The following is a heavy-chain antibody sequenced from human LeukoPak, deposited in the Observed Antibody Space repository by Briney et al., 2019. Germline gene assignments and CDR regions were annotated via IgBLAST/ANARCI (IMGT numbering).Heavy chain of an antibody. Sequence: GGSLRLSCAASGFTFNTYAMSWVRQAPGKGLEWVSGITGTGGTTYYADSVKGRFTISRDNSKNTLYLQMNSLRAEDTAVYYCAKDRGIAVAGADFDYWGQGTLVTVSS. CDR2: ITGTGGTT. CDR3: AKDRGIAVAGADFDY. CDR1: GFTFNTYA. J-gene: IGHJ4*02. V-gene: IGHV3-23*01. D-gene: IGHD6-19*01.